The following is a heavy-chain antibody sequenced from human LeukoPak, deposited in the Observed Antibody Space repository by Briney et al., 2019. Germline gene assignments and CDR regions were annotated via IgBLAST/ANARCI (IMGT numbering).Heavy chain of an antibody. Sequence: PGGSLRLSCAASGFTFSSYAMSWVRQAPGKGLEWVLAISGSGGSTYYAASVKGRFTISRDNSKNTLYLQMNSLRAEDTAVYYCAKVTPPDDSEFDYWGQGTLVTVSS. J-gene: IGHJ4*02. CDR2: ISGSGGST. D-gene: IGHD2-15*01. V-gene: IGHV3-23*01. CDR3: AKVTPPDDSEFDY. CDR1: GFTFSSYA.